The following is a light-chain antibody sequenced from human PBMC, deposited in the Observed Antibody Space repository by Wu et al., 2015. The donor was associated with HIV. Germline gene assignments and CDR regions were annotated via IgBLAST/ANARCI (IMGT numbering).Light chain of an antibody. V-gene: IGKV1-39*01. CDR3: QQSYSIPAIT. CDR2: AAT. CDR1: QSISSY. J-gene: IGKJ5*01. Sequence: IQMTQSPSSLSRSIGDRVTITCRASQSISSYLNWYQQKPGKAPKLLIYAATSLQSGVSSRFSGSGSGTTFTLTINNLQPEDSATYYCQQSYSIPAITFGQGTRLEIK.